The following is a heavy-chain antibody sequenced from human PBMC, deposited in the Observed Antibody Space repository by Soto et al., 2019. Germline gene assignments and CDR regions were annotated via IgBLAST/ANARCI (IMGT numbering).Heavy chain of an antibody. CDR3: VRDYYDNSGYPNTFDM. D-gene: IGHD3-22*01. CDR2: IGGRTSDI. Sequence: PXVSLRLSCAASGFTLSRHTMNWVRQAPGKGLEWVSFIGGRTSDIYYADSVKGRFTISRDNAKNSLYLDLTRLRAEDTAVYFCVRDYYDNSGYPNTFDMWGQGTMVTVPS. V-gene: IGHV3-21*01. J-gene: IGHJ3*02. CDR1: GFTLSRHT.